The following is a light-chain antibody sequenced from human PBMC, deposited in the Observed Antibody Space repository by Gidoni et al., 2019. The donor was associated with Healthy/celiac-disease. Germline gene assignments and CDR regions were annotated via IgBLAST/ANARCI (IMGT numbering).Light chain of an antibody. Sequence: IVFPQSPATLSFSPGERATLSCRASQSVSSYLAWYQQKPGQAPRLLIYEASNRATGIPARFSGSGSGTDFTLTISSLEPEDFAVYYCQQRSNWPLTFGGGTKVEIK. CDR1: QSVSSY. V-gene: IGKV3-11*01. J-gene: IGKJ4*02. CDR2: EAS. CDR3: QQRSNWPLT.